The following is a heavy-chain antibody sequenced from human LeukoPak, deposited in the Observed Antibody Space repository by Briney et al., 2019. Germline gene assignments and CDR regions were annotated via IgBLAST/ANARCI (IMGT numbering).Heavy chain of an antibody. Sequence: GGFLRLSCAASGFTFSSYAMSWVRQAPGKGLAWVSAISGSGGSTYYADSVKGRFSISRDNSKNTLYLQMNSLRAEDTAVYYCAKDFKSLYYDSSGYFDYWGQGTLVTVSS. J-gene: IGHJ4*02. CDR3: AKDFKSLYYDSSGYFDY. CDR2: ISGSGGST. V-gene: IGHV3-23*01. CDR1: GFTFSSYA. D-gene: IGHD3-22*01.